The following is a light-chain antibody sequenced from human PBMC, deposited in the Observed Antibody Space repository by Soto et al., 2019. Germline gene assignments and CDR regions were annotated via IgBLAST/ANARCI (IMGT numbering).Light chain of an antibody. CDR3: QQYNSWPLT. CDR1: QSVSSSY. J-gene: IGKJ4*01. V-gene: IGKV3-15*01. Sequence: EVVLAQSPGTLSLSPGERATLSCRASQSVSSSYLAWYQQKPGQAPRLLIYGASTRATDIPAKFSGSGSGTEFSLTISSLQSEDFALYYCQQYNSWPLTFGGGTKVDIK. CDR2: GAS.